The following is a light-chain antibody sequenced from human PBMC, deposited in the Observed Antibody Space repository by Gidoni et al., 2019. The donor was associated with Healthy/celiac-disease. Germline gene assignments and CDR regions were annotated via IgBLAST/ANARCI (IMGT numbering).Light chain of an antibody. CDR3: SSYTSSSTLNVV. Sequence: QSALPQPASVSGSPGQSITISCTGTSSDVGGYNYVSWYQQHPGKAPKLMIYEVSNRPSGVSNRFSGSKSGNTASLTISGLQAEDEADYYYSSYTSSSTLNVVFGGGTKLTVL. CDR1: SSDVGGYNY. CDR2: EVS. V-gene: IGLV2-14*01. J-gene: IGLJ2*01.